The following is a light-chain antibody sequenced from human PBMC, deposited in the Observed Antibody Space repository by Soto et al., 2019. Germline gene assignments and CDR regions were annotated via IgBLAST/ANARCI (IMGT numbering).Light chain of an antibody. CDR3: CSYAGSYV. CDR2: DVS. CDR1: SNNVGDYKY. V-gene: IGLV2-11*01. J-gene: IGLJ1*01. Sequence: QAVVTQPASVSGSPGQSVTISCTGTSNNVGDYKYVSWYQQHPGEAPKVMIYDVSKRPSGVPDRFSGSKSGKTASMTISGLQAEDEADYYCCSYAGSYVFGTGTKVTVL.